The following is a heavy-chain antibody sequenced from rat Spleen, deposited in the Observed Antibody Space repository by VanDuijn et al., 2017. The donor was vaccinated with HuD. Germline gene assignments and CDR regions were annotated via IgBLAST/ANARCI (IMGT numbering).Heavy chain of an antibody. CDR2: IQSGGST. J-gene: IGHJ4*01. V-gene: IGHV2-27*01. CDR3: ARQDAHYYVMDA. CDR1: GFSLTSYH. Sequence: QVQLKESEPDLVQPSQTLSLTCTVSGFSLTSYHVHWVRQPPGKGLEWMGRIQSGGSTDYNSAVQSRLSISRDTSKSQVFLKMNSLQPEDTGTYYCARQDAHYYVMDAWGQGASVTVSS.